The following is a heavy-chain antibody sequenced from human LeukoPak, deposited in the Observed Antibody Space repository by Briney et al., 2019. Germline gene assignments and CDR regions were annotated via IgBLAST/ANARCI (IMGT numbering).Heavy chain of an antibody. J-gene: IGHJ3*02. CDR2: IYYSGST. CDR3: ARAQWLRPSDAFDI. V-gene: IGHV4-59*01. CDR1: GGSISSYY. Sequence: SETLSLTCTVSGGSISSYYWSWIRQPPGKGLEWIGYIYYSGSTNYNPSLKGRVTISVDTSKNQFSLKLSSVTAADTAVYYCARAQWLRPSDAFDIWGQGTMVTVSS. D-gene: IGHD5-12*01.